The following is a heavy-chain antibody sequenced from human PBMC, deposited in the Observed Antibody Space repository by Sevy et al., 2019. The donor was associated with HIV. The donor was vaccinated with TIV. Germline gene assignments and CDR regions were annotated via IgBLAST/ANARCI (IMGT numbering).Heavy chain of an antibody. Sequence: GGSLRLSCTASRFTFSSYAMHWVRQAPGKGLGWVAVISFDGSHNYYADSVKGRFTISRDNSKNTLYLQMNSLRADDTAVYYCARDEGGGYSLDQWGQGTLVTVSS. CDR3: ARDEGGGYSLDQ. CDR1: RFTFSSYA. D-gene: IGHD2-21*01. J-gene: IGHJ4*02. CDR2: ISFDGSHN. V-gene: IGHV3-30*04.